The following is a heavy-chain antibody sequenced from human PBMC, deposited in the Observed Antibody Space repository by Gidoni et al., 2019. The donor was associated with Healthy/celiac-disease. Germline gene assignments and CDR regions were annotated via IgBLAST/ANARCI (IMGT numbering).Heavy chain of an antibody. CDR1: GFTFSSYG. Sequence: QVQLVESGGGVVQPGRSLRLSCAASGFTFSSYGMHWVLQAPGKGLEWVAVIWYDGSNKYYADSVKGRFTISRDNSKNTLYLQMNSLRAEDTAVYYCARAGVAWGWFDPWGQGTLVTVSS. J-gene: IGHJ5*02. V-gene: IGHV3-33*01. CDR2: IWYDGSNK. D-gene: IGHD3-3*01. CDR3: ARAGVAWGWFDP.